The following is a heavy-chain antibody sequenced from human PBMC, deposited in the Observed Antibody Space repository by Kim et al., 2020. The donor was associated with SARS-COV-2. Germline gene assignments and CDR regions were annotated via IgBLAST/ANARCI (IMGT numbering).Heavy chain of an antibody. V-gene: IGHV3-30-3*01. CDR2: ISYDGSNK. Sequence: GGSLRLSCAASGFTFSSYAMHWVRQAPGKGLEWVAVISYDGSNKYYADSVKGRFTISRDNSKNTLYLQMNSLRAEDTAVYYCARDGRQQLVSFYFDYWGQ. J-gene: IGHJ4*02. CDR1: GFTFSSYA. D-gene: IGHD6-13*01. CDR3: ARDGRQQLVSFYFDY.